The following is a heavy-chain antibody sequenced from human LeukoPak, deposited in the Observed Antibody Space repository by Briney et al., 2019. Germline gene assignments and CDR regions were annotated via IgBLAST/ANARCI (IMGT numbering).Heavy chain of an antibody. Sequence: SETLSLTCTVSGGSISSYYWSWIRQPPGKGLEWIWYIYYSGSTNYNPSLKSRVTISVDTSKNQFSLKLSSVTAADTAAYYCARDRGYCSGGSCYPFDYWGQGTLVTVSS. V-gene: IGHV4-59*01. D-gene: IGHD2-15*01. CDR3: ARDRGYCSGGSCYPFDY. CDR2: IYYSGST. J-gene: IGHJ4*02. CDR1: GGSISSYY.